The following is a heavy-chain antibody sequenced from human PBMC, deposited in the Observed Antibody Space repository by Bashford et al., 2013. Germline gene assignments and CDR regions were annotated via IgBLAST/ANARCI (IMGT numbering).Heavy chain of an antibody. CDR3: ARVATHSDEVSSWSDFDY. D-gene: IGHD6-13*01. Sequence: GGSLRLSCAASGFTFSDYYMSWIRQAPGKGLEWVSYISSSSSYTNYADSVKGRFTISRDNAKNSLYLQMNSLRAEDTAVYYCARVATHSDEVSSWSDFDYWGQGTLVTVSS. J-gene: IGHJ4*02. CDR2: ISSSSSYT. V-gene: IGHV3-11*05. CDR1: GFTFSDYY.